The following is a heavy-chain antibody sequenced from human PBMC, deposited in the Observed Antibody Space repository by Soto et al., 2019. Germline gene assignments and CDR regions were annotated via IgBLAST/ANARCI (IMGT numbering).Heavy chain of an antibody. CDR2: INHSGST. CDR1: GGSFSGYY. D-gene: IGHD6-19*01. Sequence: QVQLQQWGAGLLKPSETLSLTCAVYGGSFSGYYWSWIRQPPGKGLEWIGEINHSGSTNYNPSLKSRVTISVDTSKNQFSLKLSSVTAADTAVYYCARDSSGFYGMDVWGQGTTVTVSS. J-gene: IGHJ6*02. CDR3: ARDSSGFYGMDV. V-gene: IGHV4-34*01.